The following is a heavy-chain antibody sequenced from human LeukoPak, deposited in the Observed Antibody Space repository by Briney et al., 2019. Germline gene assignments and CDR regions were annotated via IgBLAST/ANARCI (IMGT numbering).Heavy chain of an antibody. D-gene: IGHD1-26*01. CDR1: EFTFSSYS. CDR3: ARRGYHDYSGFDY. CDR2: ISGSSGDI. Sequence: PGGSLRLSCAGSEFTFSSYSMHWVRQAPGKGLEWVSSISGSSGDIYYADSVKGRFTVSRDNSKNSLYLQMKRLRAEDTALYYCARRGYHDYSGFDYWGQGTLVTVSS. V-gene: IGHV3-21*06. J-gene: IGHJ4*02.